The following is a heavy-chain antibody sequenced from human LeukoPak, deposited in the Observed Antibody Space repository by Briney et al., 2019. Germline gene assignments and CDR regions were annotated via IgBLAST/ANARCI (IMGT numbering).Heavy chain of an antibody. J-gene: IGHJ3*02. CDR2: IIPIFGTA. V-gene: IGHV1-69*13. Sequence: GASVKVSCKASGGTFSSYAISWVRQAPGQGLEWMGGIIPIFGTANYAQKFQGRVTITADESTSTAYMELSSLRSEDTAVYYCARQLGYCSSTSCYAFDAFDIWGQGTMVTVSS. CDR1: GGTFSSYA. D-gene: IGHD2-2*01. CDR3: ARQLGYCSSTSCYAFDAFDI.